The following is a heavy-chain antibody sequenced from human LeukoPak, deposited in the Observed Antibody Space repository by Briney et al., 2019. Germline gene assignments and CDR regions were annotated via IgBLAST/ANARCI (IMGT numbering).Heavy chain of an antibody. Sequence: SGGSLRLSCAASGFTFSSLTMNWVRQAPGKGLEWVSSISSSSNYIYYADSVKGGFTISRDNAKNSLYLQMSSLRAEDTAVYYCARSSGTYDYWGQGTLVTVSS. CDR2: ISSSSNYI. D-gene: IGHD3-10*01. CDR3: ARSSGTYDY. CDR1: GFTFSSLT. J-gene: IGHJ4*02. V-gene: IGHV3-21*01.